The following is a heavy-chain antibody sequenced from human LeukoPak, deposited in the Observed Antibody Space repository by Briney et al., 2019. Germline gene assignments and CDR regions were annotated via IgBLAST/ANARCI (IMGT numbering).Heavy chain of an antibody. CDR1: GFTFSSYS. J-gene: IGHJ4*02. D-gene: IGHD6-13*01. Sequence: GGSLRLSCAASGFTFSSYSMNWVRQAPGKGLEWVSSISSSSSYIYYAYSVKGRFTISRDNAKNSLYLQMNSLRAEDTAVYYCARDVEYSNSLTGWGQGTLVTVSS. V-gene: IGHV3-21*01. CDR2: ISSSSSYI. CDR3: ARDVEYSNSLTG.